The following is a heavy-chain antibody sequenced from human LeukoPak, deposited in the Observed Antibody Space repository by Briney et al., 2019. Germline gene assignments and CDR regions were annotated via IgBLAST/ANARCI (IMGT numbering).Heavy chain of an antibody. Sequence: GASVKVSCKASGYTFTGYYMHWVRQAPGRGLEWMGWINPNSGGTNYAQKFQGRVTMTRDTSISTAYMELSRLRSDDTAVYYCASLGYCSSTSCHPYYYYYGMDVWGQGTTVTVSS. CDR3: ASLGYCSSTSCHPYYYYYGMDV. CDR2: INPNSGGT. CDR1: GYTFTGYY. V-gene: IGHV1-2*02. D-gene: IGHD2-2*01. J-gene: IGHJ6*02.